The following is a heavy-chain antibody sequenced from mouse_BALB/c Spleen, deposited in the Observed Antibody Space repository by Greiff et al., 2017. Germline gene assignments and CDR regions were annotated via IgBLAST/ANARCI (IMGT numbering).Heavy chain of an antibody. D-gene: IGHD2-12*01. Sequence: EVKLMESGGGLVKPGGSLKLSCAASGFAFSSYDMSWVRQTPEKRLEWVAYISSGGGSTYYPDTVKGRFTISRDNAKNTLYLQMSSLKSEDTAMYYCARPIDDGDYFDYWGQGTTLTVSS. J-gene: IGHJ2*01. CDR1: GFAFSSYD. V-gene: IGHV5-12-1*01. CDR2: ISSGGGST. CDR3: ARPIDDGDYFDY.